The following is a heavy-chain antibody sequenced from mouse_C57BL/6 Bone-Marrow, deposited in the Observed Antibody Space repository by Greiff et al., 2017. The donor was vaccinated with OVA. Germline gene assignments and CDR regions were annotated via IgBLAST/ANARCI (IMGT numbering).Heavy chain of an antibody. D-gene: IGHD1-1*01. CDR2: IYPGSGST. CDR1: GYTFTSYW. J-gene: IGHJ2*01. Sequence: VQLQQPGAELVKPGASVKMSCKASGYTFTSYWITWVKQRPGQGLEWIGDIYPGSGSTNYNEKFKSKATLTVDTSSSTAYMQLSSLTSEDSAVYYCATYYGSSYDFDDWGQGTTLTVSS. V-gene: IGHV1-55*01. CDR3: ATYYGSSYDFDD.